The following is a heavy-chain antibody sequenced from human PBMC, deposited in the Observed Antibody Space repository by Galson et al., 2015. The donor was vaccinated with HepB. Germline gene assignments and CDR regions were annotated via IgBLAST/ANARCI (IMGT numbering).Heavy chain of an antibody. CDR3: ARGYYDFWSGYI. CDR2: ISSSSSYI. CDR1: GFTFSSYS. Sequence: SLRLSCAASGFTFSSYSMNWVRQAPGKGLEWVSSISSSSSYIYYADSVKGRFTISRDNAKNSLYLQMNSLRAEDTAVYYCARGYYDFWSGYIWGQGTLVTVSS. V-gene: IGHV3-21*01. D-gene: IGHD3-3*01. J-gene: IGHJ4*02.